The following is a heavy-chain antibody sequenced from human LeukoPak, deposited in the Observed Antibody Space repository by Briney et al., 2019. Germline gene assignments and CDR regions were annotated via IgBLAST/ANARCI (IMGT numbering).Heavy chain of an antibody. V-gene: IGHV3-15*01. D-gene: IGHD3-22*01. CDR2: IKSKTDGGTT. J-gene: IGHJ4*02. Sequence: KPGGSLRLSCAASGFTFSNAWMSWVRQAPGKGLEGAGRIKSKTDGGTTDYAAPVKGRFTISRDDSKNTLYLQMNSLKTEDTAVYYCTTITMIVVVTDYWGQGTLVTVSS. CDR3: TTITMIVVVTDY. CDR1: GFTFSNAW.